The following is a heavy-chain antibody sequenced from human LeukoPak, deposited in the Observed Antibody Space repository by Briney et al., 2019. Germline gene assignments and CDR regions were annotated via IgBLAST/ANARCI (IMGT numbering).Heavy chain of an antibody. CDR3: ARGYCRGGTCYLVENWLDP. CDR2: INPNSGGT. D-gene: IGHD2-15*01. V-gene: IGHV1-2*06. CDR1: GYTLTAYY. Sequence: ASVKVSCKASGYTLTAYYIYWVRQAPGQGLEWMGRINPNSGGTDYAQNFQGRVTMTRDTSISTAYMELRRLRSDDTAVYYCARGYCRGGTCYLVENWLDPWGQGTLVTVSS. J-gene: IGHJ5*02.